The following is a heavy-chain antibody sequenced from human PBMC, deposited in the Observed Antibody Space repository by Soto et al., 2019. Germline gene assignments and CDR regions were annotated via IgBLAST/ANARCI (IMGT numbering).Heavy chain of an antibody. CDR1: GFTFSSYA. D-gene: IGHD6-19*01. CDR3: ARDKSPYSSGWHNRHFDY. CDR2: MSYDGSNK. Sequence: QVQLVESGGGVVQPGRSLRLSCAASGFTFSSYAMHWVRQAPGKGLEWVAVMSYDGSNKYYAESVKGRFTISRDNSKNTLYLQMNSLRAEDTAVYYCARDKSPYSSGWHNRHFDYWGQGTLVTVSS. V-gene: IGHV3-30-3*01. J-gene: IGHJ4*02.